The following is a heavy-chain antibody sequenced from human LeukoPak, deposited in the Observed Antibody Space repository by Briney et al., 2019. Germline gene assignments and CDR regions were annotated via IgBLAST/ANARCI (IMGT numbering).Heavy chain of an antibody. CDR1: GGSISSSNW. CDR2: VYQSGST. Sequence: SETLSLTCAVSGGSISSSNWWSWVRQPPGKGLEWIGEVYQSGSTNYNPSLTSRVTISVDKSKNQFSLKMSSVTAADTAVYYCARDNGVTDSYYFDYWGQGALVTVSS. CDR3: ARDNGVTDSYYFDY. J-gene: IGHJ4*02. D-gene: IGHD2-21*02. V-gene: IGHV4-4*02.